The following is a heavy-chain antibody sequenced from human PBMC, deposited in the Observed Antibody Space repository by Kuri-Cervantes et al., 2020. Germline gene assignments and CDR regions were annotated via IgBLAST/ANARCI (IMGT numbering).Heavy chain of an antibody. CDR3: AKVPLAVAGTGPLVYFQH. CDR1: GFTFSSYA. V-gene: IGHV3-23*01. D-gene: IGHD6-19*01. Sequence: GESLKISCAASGFTFSSYAMSWVRQAPGKGLGWVSAISGSGGSTYYADSVKGRFTISRDNSKNTLYLQMNSLRAEDTAVYYCAKVPLAVAGTGPLVYFQHWGQGTLVTVSS. J-gene: IGHJ1*01. CDR2: ISGSGGST.